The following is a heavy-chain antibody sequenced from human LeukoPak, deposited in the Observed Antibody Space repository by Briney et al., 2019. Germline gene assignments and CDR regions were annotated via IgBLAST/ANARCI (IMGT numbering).Heavy chain of an antibody. J-gene: IGHJ4*02. Sequence: PLETLSLTCAVYGGSFSGYYWSWIRQPPGKGLEWIGEINHSGSTNYNPSLKSRVTISVDTSKNQFSLKLSSVTAADTAVYYCAGRTTVTTIDYWGQGTLVTVSS. D-gene: IGHD4-17*01. CDR2: INHSGST. CDR1: GGSFSGYY. CDR3: AGRTTVTTIDY. V-gene: IGHV4-34*01.